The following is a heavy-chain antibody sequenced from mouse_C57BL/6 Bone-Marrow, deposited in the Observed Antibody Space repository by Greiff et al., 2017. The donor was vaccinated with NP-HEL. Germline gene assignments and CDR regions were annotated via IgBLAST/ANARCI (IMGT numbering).Heavy chain of an antibody. CDR3: AREASYYSNTFAY. CDR1: GYTFTSYG. D-gene: IGHD2-5*01. CDR2: IYPRSGNT. Sequence: VQVVESGAELARPGASVKLSCKASGYTFTSYGISWVKQRTGQGLEWIGEIYPRSGNTYYNEKFKGKATLTADKSSSTAYMELRSLTSEDSAVYFCAREASYYSNTFAYWGQGTLVTVSA. J-gene: IGHJ3*01. V-gene: IGHV1-81*01.